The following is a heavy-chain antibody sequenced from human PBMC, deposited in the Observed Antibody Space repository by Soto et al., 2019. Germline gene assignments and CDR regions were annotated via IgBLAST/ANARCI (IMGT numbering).Heavy chain of an antibody. CDR1: GGSISSYY. V-gene: IGHV4-59*01. Sequence: LSVTCTVSGGSISSYYWSWIRHPPGNGLEWIGYIYYSGSTNYNPSLKSRVTISVDTSKNQFSLKLSSVTAADTAVYYCARDRGSSYGYYYYYGMDVWGQGTTVTVSS. CDR3: ARDRGSSYGYYYYYGMDV. D-gene: IGHD5-18*01. J-gene: IGHJ6*02. CDR2: IYYSGST.